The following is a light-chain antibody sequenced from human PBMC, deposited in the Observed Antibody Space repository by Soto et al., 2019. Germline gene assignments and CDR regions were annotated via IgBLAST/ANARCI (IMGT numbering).Light chain of an antibody. V-gene: IGKV3-15*01. CDR3: QQYNNWPLT. Sequence: EVVMPQSPATLSVSPGERATLSCRASQSVSSLLAWYQQKPGQAPRLLIYGASTRATGIPDRFSASGSGTAFALTISSRQSGECAVYYCQQYNNWPLTCGGGTKVEIK. CDR1: QSVSSL. J-gene: IGKJ4*01. CDR2: GAS.